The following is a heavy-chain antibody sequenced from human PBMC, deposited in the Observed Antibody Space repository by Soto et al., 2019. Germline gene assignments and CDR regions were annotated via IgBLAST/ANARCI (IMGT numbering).Heavy chain of an antibody. CDR1: GYTFTSYG. D-gene: IGHD3-9*01. V-gene: IGHV1-18*01. CDR3: ARSETYYDILTGYYKPVPPGY. CDR2: ISAYNGNT. J-gene: IGHJ4*02. Sequence: GASVKVSCXASGYTFTSYGISWVRQAPGQGLEWMGWISAYNGNTNYAQKLQGRVTITADKSTSTAYMELSSLRSEDTAVYYCARSETYYDILTGYYKPVPPGYWGQGTLVTVSS.